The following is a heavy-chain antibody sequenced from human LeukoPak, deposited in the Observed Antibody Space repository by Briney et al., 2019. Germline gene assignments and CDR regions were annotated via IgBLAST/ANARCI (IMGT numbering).Heavy chain of an antibody. J-gene: IGHJ4*02. V-gene: IGHV4-34*01. CDR2: INHSGST. D-gene: IGHD3-22*01. CDR3: ARLKMGSGYYFDY. CDR1: GGSFSGYY. Sequence: SETLSLTCAVYGGSFSGYYWSWIGQPPGKGLEWIGEINHSGSTNYNPSLKSRVTISVDTSKNQFSLKLSSVTAADTAVYYCARLKMGSGYYFDYWGQGTLVTVSS.